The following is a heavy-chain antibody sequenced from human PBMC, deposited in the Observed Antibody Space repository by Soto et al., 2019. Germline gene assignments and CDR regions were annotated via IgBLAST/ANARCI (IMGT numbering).Heavy chain of an antibody. CDR3: ARLDPSFGDVDS. CDR1: GASITNNKYY. J-gene: IGHJ4*02. V-gene: IGHV4-39*02. Sequence: SETLSLTCTVSGASITNNKYYWGWIRQPPGKGLESIGNVHYTGSTYYKPSLKSRVTISIDTSKTRLSLRLSSVTAADTAIYYCARLDPSFGDVDSWGQGTLVTVSS. CDR2: VHYTGST. D-gene: IGHD5-18*01.